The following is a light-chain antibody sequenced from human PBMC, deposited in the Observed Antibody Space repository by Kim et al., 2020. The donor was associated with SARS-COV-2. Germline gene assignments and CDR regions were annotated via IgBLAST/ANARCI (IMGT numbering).Light chain of an antibody. CDR3: GTWDSSLRPGPVV. Sequence: VTVSCSGGNSNIGNNYVSWYQQLPGTAPKVLIYDNNKRPSGIPDRFSGSKSGTSATLGITGLQAGDEANYFCGTWDSSLRPGPVVFGGGTQLTVL. J-gene: IGLJ2*01. CDR2: DNN. V-gene: IGLV1-51*01. CDR1: NSNIGNNY.